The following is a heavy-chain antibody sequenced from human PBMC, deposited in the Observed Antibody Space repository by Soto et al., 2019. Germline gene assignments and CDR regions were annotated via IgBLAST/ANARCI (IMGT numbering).Heavy chain of an antibody. CDR3: TSGDLGYYSSCN. Sequence: GGSLRLSCAASGFTFSNAWLTWVRQAPGKGLEWVGSIKSKTDGGTTDYAAPVKGRFTISRDDSQNTLYLQMNSLTTEDTAVYYCTSGDLGYYSSCNWGQGTLVTVSS. CDR1: GFTFSNAW. V-gene: IGHV3-15*01. CDR2: IKSKTDGGTT. J-gene: IGHJ4*02. D-gene: IGHD2-15*01.